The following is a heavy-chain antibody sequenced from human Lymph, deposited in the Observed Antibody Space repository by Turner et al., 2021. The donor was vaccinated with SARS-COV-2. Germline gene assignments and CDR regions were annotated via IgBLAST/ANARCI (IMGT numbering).Heavy chain of an antibody. CDR2: ISWNSGSI. J-gene: IGHJ6*02. CDR1: GFTFDEYA. Sequence: EVQLVESGGGLVQPGRSLRLSCAASGFTFDEYAMHWVRQAPGKGLEWVSGISWNSGSIGYADSVKGRFTIPRDNAKNSLYLQMNSLRAEDTALYYCAKGRRFGMDVWGQGTTVTVSS. CDR3: AKGRRFGMDV. V-gene: IGHV3-9*01.